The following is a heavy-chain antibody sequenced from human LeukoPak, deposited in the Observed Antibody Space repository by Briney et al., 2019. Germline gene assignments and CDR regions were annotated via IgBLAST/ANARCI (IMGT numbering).Heavy chain of an antibody. V-gene: IGHV3-48*01. Sequence: GGSLRLSCAASGFTFSSYSMNWVRQAPGKGLEWVSYISSSSGTIYYADSVKGRSTISRDNAKNSLYLQMNSLRAEDTAVYYCARDTLWFEIHDYWGQGTLVTVSS. J-gene: IGHJ4*02. CDR2: ISSSSGTI. CDR3: ARDTLWFEIHDY. D-gene: IGHD3-10*01. CDR1: GFTFSSYS.